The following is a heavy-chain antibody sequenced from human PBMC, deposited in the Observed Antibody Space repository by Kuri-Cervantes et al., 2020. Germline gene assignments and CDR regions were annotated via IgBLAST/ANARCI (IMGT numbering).Heavy chain of an antibody. D-gene: IGHD2-15*01. J-gene: IGHJ6*02. V-gene: IGHV1-2*02. CDR1: GYTFTGYY. CDR2: INPNSGGT. CDR3: ARDLVAAAFPFYYYYGMDV. Sequence: ASVKVSCKASGYTFTGYYMHWVRQAPGQGLEWMGWINPNSGGTNYAQKFQGRVTMTRDTSISTAYMELSRLRSDDTAVYYCARDLVAAAFPFYYYYGMDVWGQGTTVTVSS.